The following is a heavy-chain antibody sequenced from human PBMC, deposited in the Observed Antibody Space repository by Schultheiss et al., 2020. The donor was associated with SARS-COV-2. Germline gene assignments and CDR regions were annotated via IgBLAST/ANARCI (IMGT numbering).Heavy chain of an antibody. CDR2: INPDRGDT. D-gene: IGHD6-13*01. CDR1: GYRFYDYY. Sequence: ASVKVSCKASGYRFYDYYIYWFRKAPGKRFEWMGRINPDRGDTRYAQKFQGRVTMTRNTSISTAYMELSSLRSEDTAVYYCARGEYSSSWYWPGYYYYYGMDVWGQGTTVTVSS. V-gene: IGHV1-2*06. J-gene: IGHJ6*02. CDR3: ARGEYSSSWYWPGYYYYYGMDV.